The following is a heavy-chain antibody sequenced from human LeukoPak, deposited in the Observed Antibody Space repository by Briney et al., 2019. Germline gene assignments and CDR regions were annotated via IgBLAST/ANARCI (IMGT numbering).Heavy chain of an antibody. V-gene: IGHV3-53*01. Sequence: GGSLRLSCAASGFTVSSNYMSWVRQAPGKGLEWVSAIYSGGSTYYADSVKGRFTISRDNSKNTLYLQMNSLRAEDTAVYYCARDSGGSYYSDYWGQGTLVTVSS. J-gene: IGHJ4*02. D-gene: IGHD1-26*01. CDR3: ARDSGGSYYSDY. CDR2: IYSGGST. CDR1: GFTVSSNY.